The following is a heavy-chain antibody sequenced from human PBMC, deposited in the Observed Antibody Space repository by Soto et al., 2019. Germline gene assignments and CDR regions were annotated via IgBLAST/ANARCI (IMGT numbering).Heavy chain of an antibody. CDR2: ISAYNGNT. Sequence: QVQLVQSGAEVKKPGASVRVSCKASGYTFTSYGVSWVRQAPGQGLEWMGWISAYNGNTKYAQKLQGRLTMTTDTSTSTAYMELRSLRXXXXXXXXXXXXPXXXXDTAQKFDYWGXGTLVTVSS. V-gene: IGHV1-18*04. J-gene: IGHJ4*02. CDR3: XXXPXXXXDTAQKFDY. D-gene: IGHD5-18*01. CDR1: GYTFTSYG.